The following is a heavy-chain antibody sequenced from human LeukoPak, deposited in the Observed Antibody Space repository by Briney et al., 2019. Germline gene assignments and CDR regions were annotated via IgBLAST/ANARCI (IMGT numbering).Heavy chain of an antibody. Sequence: SETLSLTCTVSGGSISSYYWSWIRQPPGKGLEWIGSIYYSGSTYYNPSLKSRVTISVDTSKNQFSLKLSSVTAADTAVYYCARYASGSYYWGQGTLVTVSS. CDR3: ARYASGSYY. V-gene: IGHV4-59*08. D-gene: IGHD3-10*01. CDR1: GGSISSYY. CDR2: IYYSGST. J-gene: IGHJ4*02.